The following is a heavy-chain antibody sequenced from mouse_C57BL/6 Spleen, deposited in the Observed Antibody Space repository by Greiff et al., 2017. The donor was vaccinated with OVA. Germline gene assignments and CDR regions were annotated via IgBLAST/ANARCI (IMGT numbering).Heavy chain of an antibody. V-gene: IGHV6-3*01. CDR3: TRAVVANKDY. D-gene: IGHD1-1*01. CDR2: IRLKSDNYAT. Sequence: EVHLVESGGGLVQPGGSMKLSCVASGFTFSNYWMNWVRQSPEKGLEWVAQIRLKSDNYATHYAESVKGRFTISREDSKSSVYLQMNNLRAEDTGIYYCTRAVVANKDYWGQGTTLTVSS. CDR1: GFTFSNYW. J-gene: IGHJ2*01.